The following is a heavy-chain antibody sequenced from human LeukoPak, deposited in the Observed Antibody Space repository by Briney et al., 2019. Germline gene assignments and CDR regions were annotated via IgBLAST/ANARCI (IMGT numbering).Heavy chain of an antibody. CDR1: GGTFSSYA. V-gene: IGHV1-69*05. CDR3: ARSSDTAMPTRH. D-gene: IGHD5-18*01. J-gene: IGHJ4*02. Sequence: SSVKVSCKASGGTFSSYAISRVRQAPGQGLEWMGRIIPIFGTTNYAQKFQGRVTITTDESTSTAYMELSSLRSEDTAVYYCARSSDTAMPTRHWGQGTLVTVSS. CDR2: IIPIFGTT.